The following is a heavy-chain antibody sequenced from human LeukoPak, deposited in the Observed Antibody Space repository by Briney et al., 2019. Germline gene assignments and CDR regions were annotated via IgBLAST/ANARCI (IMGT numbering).Heavy chain of an antibody. J-gene: IGHJ4*02. CDR2: IYYSGST. CDR1: GGSISSSSYY. V-gene: IGHV4-39*07. Sequence: SETLSLTCTVSGGSISSSSYYWGWIRQPPGKGLEWIGSIYYSGSTYYNPSLKSRVTISVDTSKNQFSLKLSSVTAADTAVYYCARGANYPEKVWSGYKYWGQGTLVTVSS. D-gene: IGHD3-3*01. CDR3: ARGANYPEKVWSGYKY.